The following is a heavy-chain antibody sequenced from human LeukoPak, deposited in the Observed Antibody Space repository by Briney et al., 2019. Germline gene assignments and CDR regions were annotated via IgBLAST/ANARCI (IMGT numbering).Heavy chain of an antibody. CDR3: ARDLDGSSGCDY. J-gene: IGHJ4*02. CDR1: GYTFTGYF. CDR2: INPNSGGT. D-gene: IGHD6-13*01. V-gene: IGHV1-2*02. Sequence: ASVKVSCKASGYTFTGYFMHWVRQAPGQGLEWMGWINPNSGGTNYAQKFQGRVTMTSDTSISTAHIELTRLRSDDTAVYYCARDLDGSSGCDYWGQGTLVTVSS.